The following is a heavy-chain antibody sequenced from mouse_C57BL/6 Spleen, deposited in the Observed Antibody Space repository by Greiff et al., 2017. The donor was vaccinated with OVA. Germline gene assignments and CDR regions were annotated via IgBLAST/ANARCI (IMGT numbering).Heavy chain of an antibody. CDR1: GYTFTSYW. V-gene: IGHV1-55*01. D-gene: IGHD2-1*01. CDR2: FYPGSGSP. J-gene: IGHJ4*01. Sequence: QVQLQQSGAELVKPGASVKRSCKASGYTFTSYWITWVKKRPGQGLERMGDFYPGSGSPNYNEKFKSKATLTVDTSSSTAYMQLSSLTSEDSAVYYCPRNPTYGNYDYAMDYWGQGTSVTVSS. CDR3: PRNPTYGNYDYAMDY.